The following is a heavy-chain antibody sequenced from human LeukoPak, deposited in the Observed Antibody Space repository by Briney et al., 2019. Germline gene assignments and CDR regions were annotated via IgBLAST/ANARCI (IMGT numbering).Heavy chain of an antibody. V-gene: IGHV4-34*01. CDR1: GGSFSGYY. CDR2: INHSGST. J-gene: IGHJ6*03. Sequence: PSETLSLTCAVYGGSFSGYYWSWIRQPPGKGLEWIGEINHSGSTNYNPSLKSRVTISVDTSKNQFSLKLSSVTAADTAVYYCARSPTIFGVVSSYYYYMDVWGKGTTVTVSS. D-gene: IGHD3-3*01. CDR3: ARSPTIFGVVSSYYYYMDV.